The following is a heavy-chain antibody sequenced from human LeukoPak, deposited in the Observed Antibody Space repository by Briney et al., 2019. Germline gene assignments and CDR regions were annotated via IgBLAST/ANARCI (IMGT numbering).Heavy chain of an antibody. V-gene: IGHV4-31*03. Sequence: SETLSLTCTVSGGSITSGGYYWSWIRQHPGKGLEWIGYIYYSGSTLYNPSLKSRVTISVDTSKNHLSLKLSSVTAADTAVYYCARSMGMGDAFDIWGQGTMVTVSS. CDR1: GGSITSGGYY. J-gene: IGHJ3*02. CDR3: ARSMGMGDAFDI. D-gene: IGHD2-8*01. CDR2: IYYSGST.